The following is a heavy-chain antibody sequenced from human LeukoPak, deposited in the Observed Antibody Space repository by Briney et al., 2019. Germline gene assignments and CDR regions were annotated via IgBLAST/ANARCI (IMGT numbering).Heavy chain of an antibody. D-gene: IGHD1-1*01. V-gene: IGHV3-64*02. Sequence: GGSLRLSCAVSGLTFSNFKMNWVRQAPGKGLEWVSYISDSGRTTFYADSVKGRFTISRDNSKNTLYLQMGSLRAEDMAVYYCARAIPGTTGYDYWGQGTLVTVSS. CDR3: ARAIPGTTGYDY. CDR1: GLTFSNFK. CDR2: ISDSGRTT. J-gene: IGHJ4*02.